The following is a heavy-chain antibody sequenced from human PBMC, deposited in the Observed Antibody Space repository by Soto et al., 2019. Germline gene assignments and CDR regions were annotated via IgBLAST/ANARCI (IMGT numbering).Heavy chain of an antibody. CDR1: GFSLSTSGVG. J-gene: IGHJ5*02. CDR3: AHRRDRITIFGVVIQNWFDP. V-gene: IGHV2-5*02. Sequence: SGPTLVNPTQTLTLTCTFSGFSLSTSGVGVGWIRQPPGKALEWLALIYWDDDKRYSPSLKSRLTITKDTSKNQVVLTMTNMDPVDTATYYCAHRRDRITIFGVVIQNWFDPWGQGTLVTVSS. D-gene: IGHD3-3*01. CDR2: IYWDDDK.